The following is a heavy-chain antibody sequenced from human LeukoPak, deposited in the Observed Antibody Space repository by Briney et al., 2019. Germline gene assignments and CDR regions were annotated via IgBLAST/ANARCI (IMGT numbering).Heavy chain of an antibody. J-gene: IGHJ6*04. CDR2: ISSSSSYI. Sequence: PGGSLRLSCAASGFTFSNYSMNWVRQAPGKGLEGVSAISSSSSYIYYADSVKGRFTISRDNAKNSLYLQMNSLRAEDTAVYYCARDVYCSSTSCYGGYYYGMDVWGKGTTVTVSS. V-gene: IGHV3-21*01. CDR3: ARDVYCSSTSCYGGYYYGMDV. CDR1: GFTFSNYS. D-gene: IGHD2-2*01.